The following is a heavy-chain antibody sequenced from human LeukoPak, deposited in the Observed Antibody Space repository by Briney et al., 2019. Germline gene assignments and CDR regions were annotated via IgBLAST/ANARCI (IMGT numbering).Heavy chain of an antibody. CDR2: IYYSGNT. CDR1: GGSISSYY. V-gene: IGHV4-59*01. Sequence: SETLSLTCTVSGGSISSYYWSWIRQPPGKGLEWIGYIYYSGNTNYNPSLKSRVTISVDTSKNQFSLKLSSVTAADTAVYYCAREGGHSSWYGYYYYGMDVWGQGTTVTVSS. CDR3: AREGGHSSWYGYYYYGMDV. D-gene: IGHD6-13*01. J-gene: IGHJ6*02.